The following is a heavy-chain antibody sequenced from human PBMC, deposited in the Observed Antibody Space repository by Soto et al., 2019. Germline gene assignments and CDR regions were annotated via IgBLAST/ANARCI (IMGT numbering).Heavy chain of an antibody. CDR2: ISGSGGST. CDR3: AKDAFIAVAGYDAFDI. J-gene: IGHJ3*02. D-gene: IGHD6-19*01. V-gene: IGHV3-23*01. CDR1: GFTFSSYA. Sequence: GGSLRLSCAASGFTFSSYAMSWVRQAPGKGLEWVSAISGSGGSTYYADSVKGRFTISRDNSKNTLYPQMNSLRAEDTAVYYCAKDAFIAVAGYDAFDIWGQGTMVTVSS.